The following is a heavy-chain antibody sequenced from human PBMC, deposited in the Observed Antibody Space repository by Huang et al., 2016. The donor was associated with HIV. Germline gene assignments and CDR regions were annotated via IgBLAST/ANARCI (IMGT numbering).Heavy chain of an antibody. CDR2: INWNGGST. CDR3: ARGGRWVYGGNSFGACDI. D-gene: IGHD4-17*01. V-gene: IGHV3-20*01. J-gene: IGHJ3*02. Sequence: EVQLVESGGGVVRPGGSLRLSCAASGFTFDDYGMSWVRQAPGKGLEWVSGINWNGGSTGYADSVKGRFNISRDNAKKSVYLQMNSLRAEDTALYHCARGGRWVYGGNSFGACDIWGQGTMVSVSS. CDR1: GFTFDDYG.